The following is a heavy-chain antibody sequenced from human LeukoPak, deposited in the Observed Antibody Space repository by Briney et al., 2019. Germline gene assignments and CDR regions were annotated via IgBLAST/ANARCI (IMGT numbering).Heavy chain of an antibody. CDR3: AKVPRSGFDY. J-gene: IGHJ4*02. D-gene: IGHD3-3*01. CDR1: GFTFSSYG. CDR2: ISYDGSNK. V-gene: IGHV3-30*18. Sequence: GGSLRLSCAASGFTFSSYGMHWVRQAPGKGLEWVAVISYDGSNKYYADSVKGRFTISRDNSKNTLYLQMNSLRAEDTAVYYCAKVPRSGFDYWGQGTLVTVSS.